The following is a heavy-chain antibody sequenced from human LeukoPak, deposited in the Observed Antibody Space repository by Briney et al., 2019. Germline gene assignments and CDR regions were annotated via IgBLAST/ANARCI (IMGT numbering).Heavy chain of an antibody. CDR1: GFIFGDYA. V-gene: IGHV3-49*04. D-gene: IGHD3-9*01. CDR2: IKSNTYGGTS. CDR3: ARTKAFDHIDY. J-gene: IGHJ4*02. Sequence: GGSLRLSCVASGFIFGDYALSWVRQAPGKGLEWVGFIKSNTYGGTSEYAASVKGRFTISRDDSKTIAYLQMNSLKIEDTAMYYCARTKAFDHIDYWGQGTLVTVSS.